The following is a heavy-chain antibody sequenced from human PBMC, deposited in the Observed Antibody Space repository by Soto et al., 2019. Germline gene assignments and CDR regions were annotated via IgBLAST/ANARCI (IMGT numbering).Heavy chain of an antibody. D-gene: IGHD3-3*01. Sequence: PSETLSLTCTVSGGSISSGDYYWSWIRQPPGKGLEWIGYIYYSGSTYYNPSLKSRVTISVDTSKNQFSLKLSSVTAADTAVYYCARDSHDFWSGPYFMDVWGQGTTVTV. CDR3: ARDSHDFWSGPYFMDV. V-gene: IGHV4-30-4*01. CDR2: IYYSGST. J-gene: IGHJ6*02. CDR1: GGSISSGDYY.